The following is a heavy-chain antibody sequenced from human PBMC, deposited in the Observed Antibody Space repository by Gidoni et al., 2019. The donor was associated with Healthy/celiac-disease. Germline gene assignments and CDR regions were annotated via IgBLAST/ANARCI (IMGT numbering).Heavy chain of an antibody. CDR3: ASLFSTLYDSSGYYGPP. CDR1: GVSISSISYY. CDR2: IYYSGST. Sequence: QLQLQESGPGLVKPSETLSLTCTVSGVSISSISYYWGWIRQPPGKGLEWIGSIYYSGSTYYNPSLKSRVTISVDTSKNQFSLKLSSVNAADTAVYYCASLFSTLYDSSGYYGPPWGQGTLVTVSS. J-gene: IGHJ4*02. V-gene: IGHV4-39*07. D-gene: IGHD3-22*01.